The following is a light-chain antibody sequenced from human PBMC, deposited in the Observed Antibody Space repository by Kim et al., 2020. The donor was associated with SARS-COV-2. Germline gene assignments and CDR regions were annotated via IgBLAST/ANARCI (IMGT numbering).Light chain of an antibody. CDR1: QSVSDS. CDR2: DTS. Sequence: SLSPGERASLSCRASQSVSDSLAWYQQKPGQAPRLLIYDTSNRATGIPARFSGSGFGTDFTLTISSLEPEDFAVYYCQQRSHWPVTFGPGTKLEIK. CDR3: QQRSHWPVT. J-gene: IGKJ2*01. V-gene: IGKV3-11*01.